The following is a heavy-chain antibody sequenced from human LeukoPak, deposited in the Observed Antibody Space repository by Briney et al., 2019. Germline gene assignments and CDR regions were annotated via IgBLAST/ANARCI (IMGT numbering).Heavy chain of an antibody. V-gene: IGHV3-21*01. Sequence: GGSLRLSCAASGFTFSSYSMSWVRQAPGKGLEWVSSISSSSSYIYYADSVKGRFTISRDNAKNSLYLQMNSLRAEDTAVYYCARDAGWEGGNPSSYYFDYWGQGILVTASS. CDR3: ARDAGWEGGNPSSYYFDY. D-gene: IGHD4-23*01. CDR2: ISSSSSYI. CDR1: GFTFSSYS. J-gene: IGHJ4*02.